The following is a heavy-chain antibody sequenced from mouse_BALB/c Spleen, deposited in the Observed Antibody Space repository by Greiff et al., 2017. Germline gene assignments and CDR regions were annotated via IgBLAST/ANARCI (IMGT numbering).Heavy chain of an antibody. CDR3: AREKEVDAMDD. CDR1: GYTFTSYT. Sequence: QVQLQQSAAELARPGASVKMSCTASGYTFTSYTMHWVKQRPGQGLEWIGYINPSSGYTEYNQKFKDKTTLTADKSSITAYMQLSSLTSEDSAVYYCAREKEVDAMDDWGQGTSVTVSS. J-gene: IGHJ4*01. CDR2: INPSSGYT. D-gene: IGHD1-1*01. V-gene: IGHV1-4*02.